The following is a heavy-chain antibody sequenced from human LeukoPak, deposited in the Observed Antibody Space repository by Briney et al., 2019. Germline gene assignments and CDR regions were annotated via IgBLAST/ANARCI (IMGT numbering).Heavy chain of an antibody. Sequence: GGSLRLSCTASGFTFGDYAMSWVRQAPGKGLEWVGLIRSKAYGGTTEYAASVKGRFTISRDDSKSIAYLQMNSLKTEDTAVYYCTRAPHSSSWYPYFDYWGQGTLVTVSS. D-gene: IGHD6-13*01. CDR3: TRAPHSSSWYPYFDY. CDR2: IRSKAYGGTT. V-gene: IGHV3-49*04. J-gene: IGHJ4*02. CDR1: GFTFGDYA.